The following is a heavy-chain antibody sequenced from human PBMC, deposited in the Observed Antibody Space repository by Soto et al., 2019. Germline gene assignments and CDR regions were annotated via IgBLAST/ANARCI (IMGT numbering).Heavy chain of an antibody. J-gene: IGHJ4*02. V-gene: IGHV3-23*01. CDR2: ISNSFSDGNT. Sequence: PWGSLRLSCAASGFTFSNYAMDWVRQAPGKGLEWVSAISNSFSDGNTHYADSVKGRFTISRDNDKNTVFLEMNSLRAEDTAVYYCAKVFSPEGGNYFDHWGQGTLVTVSS. CDR3: AKVFSPEGGNYFDH. CDR1: GFTFSNYA.